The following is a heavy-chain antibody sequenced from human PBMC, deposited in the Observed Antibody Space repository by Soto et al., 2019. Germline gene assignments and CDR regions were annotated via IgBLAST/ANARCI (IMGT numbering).Heavy chain of an antibody. V-gene: IGHV1-18*01. D-gene: IGHD3-16*01. CDR1: GYTFTTYG. CDR3: AREGEMPYYYYGLDV. CDR2: ISGYNGHT. J-gene: IGHJ6*02. Sequence: QVQLVQSGAEVRKPGASVKVSCKASGYTFTTYGISWVRQAPGQVLEWMGWISGYNGHTKYAQKFQGRVTMTTDTSTSTVYMDLRSLRSDDTAVYYCAREGEMPYYYYGLDVWGQGTTVTVSS.